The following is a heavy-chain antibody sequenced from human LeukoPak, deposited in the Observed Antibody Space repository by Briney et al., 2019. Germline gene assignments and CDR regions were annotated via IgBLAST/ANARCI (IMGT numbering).Heavy chain of an antibody. Sequence: PGGSLRLSCAASGFTFSSYAMSWVRQAPGKGLEWVSAISGSGGSTYYADSVKGRFTISRDNSKNTLYLQMNSLRAEDTAVYYCAKDTVTTLVASIQYYFDYWGQGTLVTVSS. CDR1: GFTFSSYA. CDR3: AKDTVTTLVASIQYYFDY. V-gene: IGHV3-23*01. CDR2: ISGSGGST. D-gene: IGHD4-11*01. J-gene: IGHJ4*02.